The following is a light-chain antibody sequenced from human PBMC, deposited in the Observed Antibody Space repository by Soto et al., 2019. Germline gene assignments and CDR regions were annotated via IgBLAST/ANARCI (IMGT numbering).Light chain of an antibody. Sequence: QSALAQPRSVSGSPGQSVTISCTGTSSDVGGYNYVSWYQQHPGKAPKLMIYDVSKRPSGVPDRSSGSKSGNTASLTISGLQAEDEADYYCCSYAGTYTSRVFGTGTKVTDL. V-gene: IGLV2-11*01. CDR1: SSDVGGYNY. CDR2: DVS. CDR3: CSYAGTYTSRV. J-gene: IGLJ1*01.